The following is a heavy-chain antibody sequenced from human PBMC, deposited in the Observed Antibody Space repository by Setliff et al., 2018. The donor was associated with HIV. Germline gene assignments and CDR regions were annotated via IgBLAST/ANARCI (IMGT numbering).Heavy chain of an antibody. D-gene: IGHD2-21*02. CDR1: GVSISDNNW. Sequence: TLSLTCDVSGVSISDNNWWSWVRQPPGRGLEWIGEVYHTGSTNYNPSLKSRVTISVEASKNQISLKLTAVTAADSAVYYCAREGDGIDFWGQGTLVTVSS. CDR2: VYHTGST. CDR3: AREGDGIDF. J-gene: IGHJ4*02. V-gene: IGHV4-4*02.